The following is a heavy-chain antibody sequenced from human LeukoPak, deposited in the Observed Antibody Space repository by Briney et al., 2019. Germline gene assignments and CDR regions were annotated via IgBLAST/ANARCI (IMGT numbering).Heavy chain of an antibody. D-gene: IGHD1-1*01. J-gene: IGHJ5*02. CDR2: INHSGST. V-gene: IGHV4-34*01. CDR3: ARHGKATWFDP. Sequence: SETLSLTCAVYGGSFSGYYWSWIRQPPGKGLEWIGEINHSGSTNYNPSLKSRVTISVDTSKNQISVKMRSITAADTAVYYCARHGKATWFDPWGQGTLVTVSS. CDR1: GGSFSGYY.